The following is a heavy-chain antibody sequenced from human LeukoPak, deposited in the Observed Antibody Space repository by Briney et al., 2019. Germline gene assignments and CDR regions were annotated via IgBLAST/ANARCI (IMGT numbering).Heavy chain of an antibody. J-gene: IGHJ4*02. CDR2: INWSGGST. Sequence: GGSLRLSCTASGFAFDEHGMSWVRQGPGKGLEWVSGINWSGGSTGYADPLRGRFTISRDNAKNSLYLQMDSLRAEDTTLYYCTRAPITSPFYFDYWGQGTLVTVSS. CDR3: TRAPITSPFYFDY. CDR1: GFAFDEHG. V-gene: IGHV3-20*04. D-gene: IGHD2-2*01.